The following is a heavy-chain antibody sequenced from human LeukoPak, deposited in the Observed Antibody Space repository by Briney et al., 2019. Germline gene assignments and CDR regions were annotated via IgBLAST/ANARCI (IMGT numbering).Heavy chain of an antibody. CDR1: GGSITSSIYY. D-gene: IGHD2-2*01. Sequence: SETLSLTRIVSGGSITSSIYYWAWARHPPGKGLEWIGTVFYNGATQYSPSLRTRVPISIDTSTNQFSLKRSSVTAADTAMYFCARMYCSTTSCSYGFDICGQGTMVTVSS. CDR2: VFYNGAT. J-gene: IGHJ3*02. CDR3: ARMYCSTTSCSYGFDI. V-gene: IGHV4-39*07.